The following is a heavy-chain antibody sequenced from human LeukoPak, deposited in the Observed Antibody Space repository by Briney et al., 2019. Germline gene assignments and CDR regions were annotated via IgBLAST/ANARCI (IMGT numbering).Heavy chain of an antibody. CDR3: AKRIAAAGKHHFDY. CDR2: ISSSSSTT. D-gene: IGHD6-13*01. J-gene: IGHJ4*02. CDR1: GFTFSSYS. Sequence: GGSLRLSCAASGFTFSSYSMNWVRQAPGKGLEWVSYISSSSSTTYYADSVQGRFTISRDNAKNSLYLQMNSLRAEDTAVYYCAKRIAAAGKHHFDYWGQGTLVTVSS. V-gene: IGHV3-48*01.